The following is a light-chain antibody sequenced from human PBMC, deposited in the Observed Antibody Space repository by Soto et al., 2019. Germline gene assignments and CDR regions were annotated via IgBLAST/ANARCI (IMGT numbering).Light chain of an antibody. CDR3: KHYHSIPPWA. J-gene: IGKJ1*01. V-gene: IGKV1-5*01. CDR2: DAS. Sequence: DIQMTQSPSTLSASVGDRVTVTCRASQSVGTWLAWYQHKPGRAPNLLIYDASTLASAVPSRFSGSGSGTEFSLTISRLQSDDFATYYCKHYHSIPPWAFGQGTQVEI. CDR1: QSVGTW.